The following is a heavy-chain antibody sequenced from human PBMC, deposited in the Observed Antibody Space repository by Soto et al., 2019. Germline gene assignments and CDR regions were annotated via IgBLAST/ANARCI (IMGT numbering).Heavy chain of an antibody. J-gene: IGHJ5*02. CDR1: GFSLRTSGVG. CDR3: AKSGSSGWYWWLDP. D-gene: IGHD6-19*01. Sequence: SGPPLVNPTQTLTLTCIFSGFSLRTSGVGVGWIRQPPGKALEWLGFIYWNDDKRYSPSLKSRLTITKDTSKNQVVLTMTNMDPVDTDTYYCAKSGSSGWYWWLDPWGQGTLVTLSS. CDR2: IYWNDDK. V-gene: IGHV2-5*01.